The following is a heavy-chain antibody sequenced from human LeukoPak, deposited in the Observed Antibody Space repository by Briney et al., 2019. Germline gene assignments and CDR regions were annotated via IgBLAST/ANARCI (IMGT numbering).Heavy chain of an antibody. CDR3: ARDRGYSGYDRQLDY. CDR2: ISYDGSNK. Sequence: PGRSLRLSCAASGFTFSSYAMHWVRQAPGEGLEWVAVISYDGSNKYYADSVKGRFTISRDNSKNTLYLQMNSLRAEDTAVYYCARDRGYSGYDRQLDYWGQGTLVTVSS. D-gene: IGHD5-12*01. CDR1: GFTFSSYA. J-gene: IGHJ4*02. V-gene: IGHV3-30-3*01.